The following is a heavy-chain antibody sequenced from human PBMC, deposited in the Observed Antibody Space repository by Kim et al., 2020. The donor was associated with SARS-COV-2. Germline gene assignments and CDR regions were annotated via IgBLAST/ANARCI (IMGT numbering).Heavy chain of an antibody. CDR2: IYYSGST. CDR3: ARELSRYFDY. J-gene: IGHJ4*02. V-gene: IGHV4-39*07. Sequence: SETLSLTCTVSGGSISSSSYYWGWIRQPPGKGLEWIGSIYYSGSTYYNPSLKSRVTISVDTSKNQFSLKLSSVTAADTAVYYCARELSRYFDYWGQGTLVTVSS. CDR1: GGSISSSSYY.